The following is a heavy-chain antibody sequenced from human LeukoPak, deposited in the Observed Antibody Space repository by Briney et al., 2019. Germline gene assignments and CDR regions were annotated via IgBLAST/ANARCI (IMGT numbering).Heavy chain of an antibody. Sequence: ASVKVCCKASGYTFTGYYMHWVRQAPGQGLEWMGWINPNSGGTNYAQKFQGWVTMTRDTSISTAYMELSRLRSDDTAVYYCARDLQPDYYYYGMDVWGQGTTVTVSS. CDR1: GYTFTGYY. CDR3: ARDLQPDYYYYGMDV. J-gene: IGHJ6*02. V-gene: IGHV1-2*04. CDR2: INPNSGGT.